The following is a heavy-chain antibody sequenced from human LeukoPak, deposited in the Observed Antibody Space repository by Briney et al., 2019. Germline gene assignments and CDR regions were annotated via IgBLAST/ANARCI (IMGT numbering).Heavy chain of an antibody. Sequence: PSETLSLTCTVSGGSISSSSYYWGWIRQPPGKGLEWVGSIYYSGSTYYNPSLKSRVTISVDTSKNQFSLKLSSVAAADTAVYYCAVRGRGLLESDYWGQGTLVTVSS. CDR2: IYYSGST. CDR3: AVRGRGLLESDY. CDR1: GGSISSSSYY. V-gene: IGHV4-39*01. D-gene: IGHD5-24*01. J-gene: IGHJ4*02.